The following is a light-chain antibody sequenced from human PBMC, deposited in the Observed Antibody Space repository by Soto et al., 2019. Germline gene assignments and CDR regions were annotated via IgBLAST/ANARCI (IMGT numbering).Light chain of an antibody. CDR2: AVS. J-gene: IGKJ3*01. V-gene: IGKV1-39*01. CDR3: QQSYSTLFT. Sequence: IPMTQFPSSLSASVGDRVTITCRAGQTVIRYLNWYQQKPGRAPNLLIYAVSNLQSGVPSRFSGSGSGTECTLPISDLQPEDFATYYCQQSYSTLFTFGPGTKVEIK. CDR1: QTVIRY.